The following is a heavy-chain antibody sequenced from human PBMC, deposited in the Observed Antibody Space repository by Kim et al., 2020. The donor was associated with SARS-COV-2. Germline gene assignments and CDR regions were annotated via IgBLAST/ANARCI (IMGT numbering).Heavy chain of an antibody. J-gene: IGHJ5*02. Sequence: GESLKISCKGSGYSFTSYWIGWVRQMPGKGLEWMGIIYPGDSDTRYSPSFQGQVTISADKSISTAYLQWSSLKASDTAMYYCAVVPAAICCWFDPWGQGTLVTVSS. D-gene: IGHD2-2*01. CDR3: AVVPAAICCWFDP. V-gene: IGHV5-51*01. CDR2: IYPGDSDT. CDR1: GYSFTSYW.